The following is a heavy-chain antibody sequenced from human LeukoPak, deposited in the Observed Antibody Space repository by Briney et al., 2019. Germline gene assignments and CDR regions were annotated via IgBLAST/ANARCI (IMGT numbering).Heavy chain of an antibody. CDR3: AKDYDYYDSSGYFNY. CDR1: GFTFDDYA. J-gene: IGHJ4*02. Sequence: GGSLRLSCAASGFTFDDYAMHWVRQAPGKGLEWVSIISRDGGSTYYADSVKGRFTISRDNSKNSLYLQMNSLRTEDTALYYCAKDYDYYDSSGYFNYWGQGTLVTVSS. V-gene: IGHV3-43*02. CDR2: ISRDGGST. D-gene: IGHD3-22*01.